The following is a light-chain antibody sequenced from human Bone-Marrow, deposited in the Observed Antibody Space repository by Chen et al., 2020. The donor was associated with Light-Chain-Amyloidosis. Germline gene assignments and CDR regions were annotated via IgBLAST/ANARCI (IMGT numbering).Light chain of an antibody. V-gene: IGKV3-15*01. CDR1: QSVNNH. CDR2: GAS. J-gene: IGKJ3*01. Sequence: EIVMTQSPVTLSVSPGERATLSCRASQSVNNHLAWHQQKPGQTPRLLIYGASTRAPATPTRISGSGSGTEFTLTISSLKSEDVAVYYCQQYYDWPTFGPGTKVHI. CDR3: QQYYDWPT.